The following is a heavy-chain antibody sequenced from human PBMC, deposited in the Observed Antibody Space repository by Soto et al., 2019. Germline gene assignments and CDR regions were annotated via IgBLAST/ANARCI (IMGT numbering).Heavy chain of an antibody. CDR2: ISWNSGTI. J-gene: IGHJ4*02. CDR3: AKDYDFWSGCFDY. CDR1: GFTFDDYA. D-gene: IGHD3-3*01. V-gene: IGHV3-9*01. Sequence: EVQLVESGGGLVQPGRSLRLSCAASGFTFDDYAMHWVRQAPGKGLEWVSGISWNSGTIGYAASVRGRFTISRDNAKTSLYLQMNSLRAEDTALYYCAKDYDFWSGCFDYWGQGTLVTVSS.